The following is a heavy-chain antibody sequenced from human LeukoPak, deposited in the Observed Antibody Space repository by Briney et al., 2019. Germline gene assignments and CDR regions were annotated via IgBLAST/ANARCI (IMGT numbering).Heavy chain of an antibody. V-gene: IGHV3-15*01. D-gene: IGHD7-27*01. CDR1: GFTFSCYG. Sequence: GRSLRLSCAASGFTFSCYGMHWVRQAPGKGLEWVGRIKRKTDGGTTDYAAPVKGRFIISRDDSKNTLYVQLNSLKTEDTAVYYCGTGDAFDIWGQGTMVTVSS. J-gene: IGHJ3*02. CDR3: GTGDAFDI. CDR2: IKRKTDGGTT.